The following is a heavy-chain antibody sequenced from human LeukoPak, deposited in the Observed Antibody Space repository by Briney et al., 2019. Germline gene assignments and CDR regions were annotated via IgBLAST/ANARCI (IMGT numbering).Heavy chain of an antibody. Sequence: ASVKVSCKAFGGTFSSYAISWVRQAPGQGLEWMGRIIPILGIANYAQKFQGRVTITADKSTSTAYMELSSLRSEDTAVYYCARGGPYYYDSSFDYWGQGTLVTVSS. CDR3: ARGGPYYYDSSFDY. D-gene: IGHD3-22*01. V-gene: IGHV1-69*04. CDR1: GGTFSSYA. J-gene: IGHJ4*02. CDR2: IIPILGIA.